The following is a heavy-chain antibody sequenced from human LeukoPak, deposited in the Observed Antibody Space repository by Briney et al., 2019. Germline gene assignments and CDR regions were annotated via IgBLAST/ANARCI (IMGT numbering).Heavy chain of an antibody. CDR1: GGSISSYH. V-gene: IGHV4-59*08. CDR2: IYYSGST. CDR3: ASLQLLTLDY. J-gene: IGHJ4*02. D-gene: IGHD1-1*01. Sequence: SETLSLTCSVSGGSISSYHWSWIRQPPGNGLEWIGYIYYSGSTNYNPSLKSRVTISVDTSKNQFSLKLRSVTAADAAVYYCASLQLLTLDYWGQGTLVTVSS.